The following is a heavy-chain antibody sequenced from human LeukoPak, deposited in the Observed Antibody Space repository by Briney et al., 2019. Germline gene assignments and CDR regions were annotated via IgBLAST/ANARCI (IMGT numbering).Heavy chain of an antibody. CDR3: ARDPYSSNWFDYFDY. V-gene: IGHV3-23*01. J-gene: IGHJ4*02. D-gene: IGHD6-13*01. CDR1: GLTFSRYA. CDR2: ISESGSGT. Sequence: QSGGSLRLSCAVSGLTFSRYAMSWVRQAPGKGLEWVSAISESGSGTYYADSVKGRFTISRDNSKDTLSLQMNSLRAEDTAVYYCARDPYSSNWFDYFDYWGQGTLVTVSS.